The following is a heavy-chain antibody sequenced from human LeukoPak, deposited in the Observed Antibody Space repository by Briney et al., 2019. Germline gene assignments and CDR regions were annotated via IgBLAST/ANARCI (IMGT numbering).Heavy chain of an antibody. CDR2: ISAYNGNT. CDR3: GVITAGSAFDI. V-gene: IGHV1-18*01. D-gene: IGHD3-10*01. J-gene: IGHJ3*02. Sequence: ASVKVSCKASGYTFTSYGIGWVRQAPGQGLEWMGWISAYNGNTNYAQRLQGRVTMTTDTSTSTAYMELRSLRSDDTAVYYCGVITAGSAFDIWGQGTMVTVSS. CDR1: GYTFTSYG.